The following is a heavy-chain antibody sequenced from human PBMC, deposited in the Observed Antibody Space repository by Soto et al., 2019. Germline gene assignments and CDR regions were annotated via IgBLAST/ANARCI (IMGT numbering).Heavy chain of an antibody. Sequence: SETLSLTCAVSGGSMSFYSWSWIRQPPGKGLEWIGYIHHSGDTDYNPSLKSRVTISVDRPQNQLSLKLTSVTTADTAVYYCARGSTMVRGVIDYYYYMDVRGKGTTVTVSS. V-gene: IGHV4-59*01. J-gene: IGHJ6*03. CDR1: GGSMSFYS. CDR2: IHHSGDT. CDR3: ARGSTMVRGVIDYYYYMDV. D-gene: IGHD3-10*01.